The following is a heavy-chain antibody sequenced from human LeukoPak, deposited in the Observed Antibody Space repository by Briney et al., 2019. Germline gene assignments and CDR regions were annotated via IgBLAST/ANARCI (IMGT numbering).Heavy chain of an antibody. CDR3: ARRATPSPHFGY. D-gene: IGHD2-15*01. V-gene: IGHV3-23*01. J-gene: IGHJ4*02. CDR1: GFTFNNHA. CDR2: ISGSGAST. Sequence: GGSLRLSCAASGFTFNNHAMSWVRQAPGKGQEWVSAISGSGASTYYADSVKGRFTISRDSSKNTLYLQMNSLRAEDTAVYYCARRATPSPHFGYGGQGTLVTVSS.